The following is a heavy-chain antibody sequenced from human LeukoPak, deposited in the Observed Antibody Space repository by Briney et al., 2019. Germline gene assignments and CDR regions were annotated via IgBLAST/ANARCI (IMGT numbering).Heavy chain of an antibody. D-gene: IGHD6-13*01. CDR2: IYTSGST. V-gene: IGHV4-4*07. J-gene: IGHJ5*02. CDR1: GGTVSSYY. CDR3: ARDGQLWAAAATRWFDP. Sequence: SETLSLTCTVSGGTVSSYYWIWIRQSAGKGLEWIGRIYTSGSTNYNPSLKSRVTMSVDTSKNQFSLKLSSVTAADTAVYYCARDGQLWAAAATRWFDPWGQGTLVTVSS.